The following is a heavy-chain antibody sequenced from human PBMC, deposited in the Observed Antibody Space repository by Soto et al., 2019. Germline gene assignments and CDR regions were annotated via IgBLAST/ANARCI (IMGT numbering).Heavy chain of an antibody. CDR2: IYYSGST. CDR3: ARATVTTYLWFDP. V-gene: IGHV4-30-4*01. J-gene: IGHJ5*02. Sequence: QVQLQESGPGLVKPSQTLSLTCTVSGGSISSGDYYWSWIRQPPGKGLEWIGYIYYSGSTYYNPSLKSRVTISVDTSNNQFSLKLRSVTASDTAVYYCARATVTTYLWFDPWGQGTLVTVSS. CDR1: GGSISSGDYY. D-gene: IGHD4-17*01.